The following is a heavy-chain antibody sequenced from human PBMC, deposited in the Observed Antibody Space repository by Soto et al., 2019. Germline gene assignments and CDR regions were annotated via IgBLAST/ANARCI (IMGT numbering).Heavy chain of an antibody. CDR3: ARDIVGATTGFDY. V-gene: IGHV3-11*06. CDR1: GFTFSDYY. Sequence: PGGSLRLSCAASGFTFSDYYMSWIRQAPGKGLEWVSYISSSSSYTNYADSVKGRFTISRDNAKNSLYLQMNSLRAEDTAVYYCARDIVGATTGFDYWGQGTLVTVSS. CDR2: ISSSSSYT. J-gene: IGHJ4*02. D-gene: IGHD1-26*01.